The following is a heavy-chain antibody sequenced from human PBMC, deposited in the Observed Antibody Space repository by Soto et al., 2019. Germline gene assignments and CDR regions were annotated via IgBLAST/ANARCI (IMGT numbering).Heavy chain of an antibody. D-gene: IGHD4-4*01. V-gene: IGHV3-21*01. Sequence: GGSLRLSCAASGFTFSSYSMNWVRQAPGKGLEWVSSISSSSSYIYYADSVKGRFTISRDNAKNSLYLQMNSLRAEDTAVYYCVVSNYDGTEGRPFDYYYGMDVWGQGTTVTVSS. CDR2: ISSSSSYI. CDR1: GFTFSSYS. J-gene: IGHJ6*02. CDR3: VVSNYDGTEGRPFDYYYGMDV.